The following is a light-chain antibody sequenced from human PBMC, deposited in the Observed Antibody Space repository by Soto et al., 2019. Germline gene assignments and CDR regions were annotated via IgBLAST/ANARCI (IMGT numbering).Light chain of an antibody. J-gene: IGLJ2*01. Sequence: QSALTQPASVSGSAGQSITISCTGTSSDVGGYNYVSWYQQHPGKAPKLMIYDVSNRPSGVSNRFSGSKSGNTASLTISGLQAEDEADYYCSSYTSSSTLVFSGGTKLTVL. V-gene: IGLV2-14*01. CDR1: SSDVGGYNY. CDR3: SSYTSSSTLV. CDR2: DVS.